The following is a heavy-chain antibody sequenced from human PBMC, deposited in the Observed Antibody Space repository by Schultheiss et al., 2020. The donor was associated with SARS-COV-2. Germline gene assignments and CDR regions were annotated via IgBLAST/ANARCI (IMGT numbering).Heavy chain of an antibody. Sequence: SETLSLTCAVYGGSFSGYHWNWIRQPPGKGLEWIGSIYYSGSTYYNPSLKSRVTISVDTSKNQFSLKLSSVTAADTAVYYCARGGQGQLVRWRGYYYMDVWGKGTTVTVSS. CDR3: ARGGQGQLVRWRGYYYMDV. V-gene: IGHV4-34*01. CDR1: GGSFSGYH. J-gene: IGHJ6*03. D-gene: IGHD6-6*01. CDR2: IYYSGST.